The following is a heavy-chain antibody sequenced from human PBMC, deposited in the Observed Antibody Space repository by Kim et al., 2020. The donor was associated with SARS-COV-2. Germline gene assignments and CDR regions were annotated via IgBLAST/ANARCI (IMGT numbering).Heavy chain of an antibody. Sequence: DSVKGRFTISRDNAKNSLYLQMNSLRAEDTAVYYCAGGGIAVAGTAPDYWGQGALVTVSS. CDR3: AGGGIAVAGTAPDY. V-gene: IGHV3-7*04. D-gene: IGHD6-19*01. J-gene: IGHJ4*02.